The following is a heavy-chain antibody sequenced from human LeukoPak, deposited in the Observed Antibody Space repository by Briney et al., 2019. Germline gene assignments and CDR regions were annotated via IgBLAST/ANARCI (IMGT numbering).Heavy chain of an antibody. J-gene: IGHJ4*02. CDR3: AREVFFQFDN. CDR2: TAANGNDK. CDR1: GFTFRKYW. V-gene: IGHV3-7*03. Sequence: PGGSLTLSCAASGFTFRKYWMAWVRQAPGRGLEWVATTAANGNDKDYEDALQGRFTISRDNARNSLSLRIDSLRAEDTAQYYCAREVFFQFDNWGQGALVTVSS.